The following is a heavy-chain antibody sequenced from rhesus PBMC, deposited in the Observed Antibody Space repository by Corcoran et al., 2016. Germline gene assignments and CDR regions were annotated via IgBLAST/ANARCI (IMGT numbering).Heavy chain of an antibody. V-gene: IGHV4-169*02. CDR2: IYGSGSST. D-gene: IGHD5-24*01. J-gene: IGHJ4*01. CDR1: GGSISSSY. Sequence: QLQLQESGPGLVKPSETLSVTCAVSGGSISSSYWSWIRQAPGKGLEWIGYIYGSGSSTNYKPSLKSRVTLTVDTGKNQLSRKLSSVTTADTAVYYCAREGRRYSNYFDYWGQGVLVTVSS. CDR3: AREGRRYSNYFDY.